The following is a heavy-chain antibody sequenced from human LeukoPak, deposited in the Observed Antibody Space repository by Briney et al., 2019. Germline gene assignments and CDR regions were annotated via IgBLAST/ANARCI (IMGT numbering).Heavy chain of an antibody. CDR2: IKSKTDGGTT. D-gene: IGHD1-26*01. J-gene: IGHJ4*02. CDR1: GFTFSSYA. CDR3: TNGIVGATGTI. V-gene: IGHV3-15*01. Sequence: GGSLRLSCAASGFTFSSYAMSWVRQAPGKGLEWVGRIKSKTDGGTTDYAAPVRGRFTISRDDSKNTLYLQMNSLKTEDTAVYYCTNGIVGATGTIWGQGTLVTVSS.